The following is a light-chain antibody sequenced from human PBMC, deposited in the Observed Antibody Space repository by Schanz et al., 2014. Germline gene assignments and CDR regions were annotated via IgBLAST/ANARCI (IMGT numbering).Light chain of an antibody. CDR2: EVN. V-gene: IGLV2-8*01. CDR1: SSDVGAYNF. Sequence: QSALTQPPSASGSPGQSVTISCTGTSSDVGAYNFVSWYEQHPGKAPKLMINEVNKRPSGVPDRFSGSKSGNTAFLTISDLQAEDEADYYCSSYAGSNLNYVFGTGTKLTVL. J-gene: IGLJ1*01. CDR3: SSYAGSNLNYV.